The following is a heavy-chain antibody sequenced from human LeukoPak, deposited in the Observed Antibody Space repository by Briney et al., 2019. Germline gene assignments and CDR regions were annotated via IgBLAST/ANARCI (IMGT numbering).Heavy chain of an antibody. CDR3: VKDKVKTVTTQASDI. CDR1: GFTFSNFA. CDR2: ISSSGGTT. Sequence: PGGSLRLSCTASGFTFSNFAMSWVRQAPGKGLEWVSSISSSGGTTWDADSVKGRFTFSRDNSQNTLYLQMNSLRAEDTAVYYCVKDKVKTVTTQASDIWGQGTMVTVSS. D-gene: IGHD4-17*01. V-gene: IGHV3-23*01. J-gene: IGHJ3*02.